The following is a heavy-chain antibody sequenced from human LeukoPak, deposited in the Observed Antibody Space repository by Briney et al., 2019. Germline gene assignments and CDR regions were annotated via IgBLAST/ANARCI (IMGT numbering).Heavy chain of an antibody. D-gene: IGHD2-8*01. Sequence: GGSLRLSCAASGFTFPSYAMSWVRQAPGRGLEWIAAISGGGSHSWHADSVKGRFTISSDNSGDTLYLQMNSLRVGDTAVYYCVRGSAWACHGVRCYPLDNWGQGALVTVSS. CDR1: GFTFPSYA. CDR2: ISGGGSHS. CDR3: VRGSAWACHGVRCYPLDN. V-gene: IGHV3-23*01. J-gene: IGHJ4*02.